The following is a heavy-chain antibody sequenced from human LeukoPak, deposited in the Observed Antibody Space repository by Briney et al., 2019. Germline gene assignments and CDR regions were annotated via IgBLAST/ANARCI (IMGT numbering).Heavy chain of an antibody. Sequence: GGSLRLSCAASGFTFSSYSMNWVRQAPGKGLEWVSSISSSNSYIYYADSVKGRFTISRDNAKNSLYLQMNSLRAEDTAVYYCARYYDSGASRGPKKTFDIWGQGTMVTVSS. V-gene: IGHV3-21*04. CDR3: ARYYDSGASRGPKKTFDI. CDR1: GFTFSSYS. CDR2: ISSSNSYI. D-gene: IGHD3-10*01. J-gene: IGHJ3*02.